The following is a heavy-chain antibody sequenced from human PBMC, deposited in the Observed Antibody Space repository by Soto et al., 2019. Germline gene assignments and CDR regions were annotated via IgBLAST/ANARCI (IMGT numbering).Heavy chain of an antibody. D-gene: IGHD1-7*01. CDR2: ISYDGSNK. CDR3: ARGAFNWNSALIHY. J-gene: IGHJ4*02. V-gene: IGHV3-30-3*01. Sequence: GGSLRLSCAASGFTFSSYAMHWVRQAPGKGLEWVAVISYDGSNKYYADSVKGRFTISRDNSKNTLYLQMNSLRSEDTAVYYCARGAFNWNSALIHYWGQGTLVTSPQ. CDR1: GFTFSSYA.